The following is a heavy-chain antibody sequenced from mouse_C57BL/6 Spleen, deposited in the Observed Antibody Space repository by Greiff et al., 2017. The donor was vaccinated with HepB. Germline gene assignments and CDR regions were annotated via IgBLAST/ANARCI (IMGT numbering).Heavy chain of an antibody. V-gene: IGHV1-47*01. J-gene: IGHJ3*01. CDR2: FHPYNDDT. CDR3: AGGDDYGSWFAD. D-gene: IGHD1-2*01. CDR1: GYTFTTYP. Sequence: QVQLQQSGAELVKPGASVKMSCKASGYTFTTYPIEWMKQNHGKSLEWIGNFHPYNDDTKYNEKLKGKATLTVEKSYSTVYLELSRLTSDDSAVYYCAGGDDYGSWFADWGKGTLVTVSA.